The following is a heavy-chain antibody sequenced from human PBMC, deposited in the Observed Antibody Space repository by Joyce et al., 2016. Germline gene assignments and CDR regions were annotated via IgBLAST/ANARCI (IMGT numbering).Heavy chain of an antibody. CDR2: NKSKAAGGTT. Sequence: EVQVVESGGDLVQPGESLRLSCAASGFTFSNAWMSWVRQAPGKGLELIARNKSKAAGGTTDYAAPVKGRFTISRDDSNNMLYLQMNSLKTEDTAVYYCTADLPGGISDYFDYWGQGTLVTVSS. CDR1: GFTFSNAW. CDR3: TADLPGGISDYFDY. J-gene: IGHJ4*02. D-gene: IGHD4-23*01. V-gene: IGHV3-15*01.